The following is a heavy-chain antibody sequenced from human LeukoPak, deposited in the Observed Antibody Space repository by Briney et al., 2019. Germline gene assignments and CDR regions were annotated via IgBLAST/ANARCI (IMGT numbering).Heavy chain of an antibody. CDR1: GYTFTSYG. CDR3: AREGEITYYDILTGYYNSQLFDY. J-gene: IGHJ4*02. Sequence: ASVKVSCKASGYTFTSYGISWVRQAPGQGLEWMGWISAYNGNTNYAQKLQGRVTMTTDTSTSTAYMELRSLRSDDTAVYYCAREGEITYYDILTGYYNSQLFDYWGQGTLVTVSS. D-gene: IGHD3-9*01. CDR2: ISAYNGNT. V-gene: IGHV1-18*01.